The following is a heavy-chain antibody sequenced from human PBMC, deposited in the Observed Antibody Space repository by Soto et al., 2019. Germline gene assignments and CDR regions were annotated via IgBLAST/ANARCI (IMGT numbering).Heavy chain of an antibody. V-gene: IGHV3-23*01. CDR2: ISGSGGST. Sequence: GGSLRLSCAASGFXFSSYAMSWVRQAPGKGLEWVSAISGSGGSTYYADSVKGRFTISRDNSKNTLYLQMNSLRAEDTAVYYCAKDPRYDFWSGYKIWGQGTMVTVSS. CDR1: GFXFSSYA. D-gene: IGHD3-3*01. J-gene: IGHJ3*02. CDR3: AKDPRYDFWSGYKI.